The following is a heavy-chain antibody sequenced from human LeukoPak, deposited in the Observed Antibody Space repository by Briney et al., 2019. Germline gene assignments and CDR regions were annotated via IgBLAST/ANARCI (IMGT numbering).Heavy chain of an antibody. Sequence: GGSLRPSCAASGFSFTTYWMGWVRQAPGKGLEWVANIKKDGSEKYYVDSVKGRLTISRDNAKNPLSLQMNSLRAEDTAVYYCARVEASGYDYGAFDSWGQGTLVTVSS. V-gene: IGHV3-7*01. CDR3: ARVEASGYDYGAFDS. CDR1: GFSFTTYW. CDR2: IKKDGSEK. J-gene: IGHJ4*02. D-gene: IGHD5-12*01.